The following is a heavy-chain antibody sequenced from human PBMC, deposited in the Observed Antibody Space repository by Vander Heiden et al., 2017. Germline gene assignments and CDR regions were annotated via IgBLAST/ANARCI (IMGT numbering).Heavy chain of an antibody. CDR1: SGSISSRNG. Sequence: QVQLQESGPGLVKPSGTLSLTCAVSSGSISSRNGWTWVRQPPSKGLEWIGEIYHSGPTNYNPSLKSRVTISADKSKNQFSLKLSSVTAADTAVYYCAREKGDFGLDNWGQGTLVTVSS. J-gene: IGHJ4*02. V-gene: IGHV4-4*02. D-gene: IGHD3-3*01. CDR2: IYHSGPT. CDR3: AREKGDFGLDN.